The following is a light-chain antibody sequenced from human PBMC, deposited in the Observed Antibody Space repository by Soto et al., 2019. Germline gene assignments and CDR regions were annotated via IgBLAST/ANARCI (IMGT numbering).Light chain of an antibody. Sequence: QSVLTQPPSVSAAPGQTVTISCSGSRSNIWTNHVSWYQHLPGTTPKLLIYDNTNRPSGIPDRFSGSKSGTSATLGITGLQTGDEADYYCGTWDNSLSVVVFGGGTKLTVL. CDR3: GTWDNSLSVVV. J-gene: IGLJ2*01. V-gene: IGLV1-51*01. CDR1: RSNIWTNH. CDR2: DNT.